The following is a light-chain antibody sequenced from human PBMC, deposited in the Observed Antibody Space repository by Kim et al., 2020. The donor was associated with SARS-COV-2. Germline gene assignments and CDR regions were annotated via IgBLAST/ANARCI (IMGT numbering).Light chain of an antibody. V-gene: IGLV2-14*03. Sequence: QSITITCTGTSSDVGGYNYVSWYQQHPGKAPKLMIYDVSNRPSGFSNRFSGSKSGNTASLTISGLQAEYEADYYCSSYTSSSTLVFGGGTQLTVL. CDR2: DVS. CDR1: SSDVGGYNY. CDR3: SSYTSSSTLV. J-gene: IGLJ3*02.